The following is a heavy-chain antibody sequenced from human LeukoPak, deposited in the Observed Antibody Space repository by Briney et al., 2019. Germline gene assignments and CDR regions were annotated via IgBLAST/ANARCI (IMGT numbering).Heavy chain of an antibody. CDR1: GFTFSSYA. Sequence: PGGSLRLSCAASGFTFSSYAMSWVRQAPGKGLEWVSAISGSGGSTYYADSVKGRFTISRDNSKNTLYLQMNSLRAEDTAVYYCAKAGDSSGYFXXAFDYWGQGTLVTVSS. J-gene: IGHJ4*02. D-gene: IGHD3-22*01. V-gene: IGHV3-23*01. CDR2: ISGSGGST. CDR3: AKAGDSSGYFXXAFDY.